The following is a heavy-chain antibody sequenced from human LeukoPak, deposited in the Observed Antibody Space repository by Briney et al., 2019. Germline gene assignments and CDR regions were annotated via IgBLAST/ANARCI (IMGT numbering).Heavy chain of an antibody. CDR3: VNVAGTANDAFDI. V-gene: IGHV3-30-3*01. J-gene: IGHJ3*02. CDR1: GFPFNSYA. CDR2: ISYDGSNK. Sequence: PGRSLDLSCAASGFPFNSYAMHGVREAPGKGLGGVAVISYDGSNKYYADSVKGRFTISRDNSKNTLYLQMNSLRAEDTAVYYCVNVAGTANDAFDIWGQGTMVTVSS. D-gene: IGHD6-19*01.